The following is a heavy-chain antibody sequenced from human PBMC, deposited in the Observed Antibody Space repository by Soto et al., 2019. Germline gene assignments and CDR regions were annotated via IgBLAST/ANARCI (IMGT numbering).Heavy chain of an antibody. CDR3: ARGGSTVTTARDDY. CDR2: IIPILGIA. CDR1: GGTFSSYT. V-gene: IGHV1-69*02. J-gene: IGHJ4*02. D-gene: IGHD4-17*01. Sequence: QVQLVQSGAEVKKPGSSVKVSCKASGGTFSSYTIIWVREAPGQGLEWMGRIIPILGIANYAQKFQGRVTITADKSTSTAYMELSSLRSEDTAVYYCARGGSTVTTARDDYWGQGTLVTVSS.